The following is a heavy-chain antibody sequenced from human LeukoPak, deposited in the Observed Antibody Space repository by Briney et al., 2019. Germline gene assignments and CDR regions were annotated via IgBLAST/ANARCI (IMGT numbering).Heavy chain of an antibody. CDR3: AKDPRITIFGVANIGSHLDY. V-gene: IGHV3-23*01. Sequence: GGSLRLSCAASGFTFSSYAMSWVRQAPGKGLEWVSAISGSGGSTYYADSVKGRFTISRDNSKNTLYLQMNSLRAEDTAVYYCAKDPRITIFGVANIGSHLDYWGQGTLVTVSS. D-gene: IGHD3-3*01. J-gene: IGHJ4*02. CDR1: GFTFSSYA. CDR2: ISGSGGST.